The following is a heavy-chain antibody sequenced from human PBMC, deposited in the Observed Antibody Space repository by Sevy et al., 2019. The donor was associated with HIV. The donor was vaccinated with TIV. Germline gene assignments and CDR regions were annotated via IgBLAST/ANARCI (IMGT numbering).Heavy chain of an antibody. Sequence: GGSLRLSCAASGFTLSSYGMHWVRQAPGKGLEWVAVISYDGSNKYYADSVKGRFTISRDNSKNTLYLQMNSLRAEDTAVYYCAKESNWNDGGDAFDIWGQGTMVTVSS. J-gene: IGHJ3*02. CDR3: AKESNWNDGGDAFDI. D-gene: IGHD1-1*01. CDR1: GFTLSSYG. CDR2: ISYDGSNK. V-gene: IGHV3-30*18.